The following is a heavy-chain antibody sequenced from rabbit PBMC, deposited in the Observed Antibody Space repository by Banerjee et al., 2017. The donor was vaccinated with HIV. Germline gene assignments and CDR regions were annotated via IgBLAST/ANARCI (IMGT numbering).Heavy chain of an antibody. Sequence: QSLEESGGDLVKPGASLTLTCTASGFSFNSSYYMCWVRQAPGKGLEWIACIDAGSSGTTYYASWAKGRFTISKTSSTTVTLQMTSLTDADTATYFCVRGGSDSGWGFNLWGPGTLVTVS. CDR3: VRGGSDSGWGFNL. J-gene: IGHJ4*01. V-gene: IGHV1S40*01. CDR2: IDAGSSGTT. D-gene: IGHD4-1*01. CDR1: GFSFNSSYY.